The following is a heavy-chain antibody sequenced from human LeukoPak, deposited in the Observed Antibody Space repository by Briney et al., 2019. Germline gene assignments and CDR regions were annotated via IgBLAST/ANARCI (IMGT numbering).Heavy chain of an antibody. Sequence: GASVKVSCKASGYTFTGYYMHWVRQAPGQGLEWMGWITPNSGGTNYAQKFQGRVTMTRHTSISTAYMELSRLRSDDTAVYYCARENVVPAAVDAFDIWGQGTMVTVSS. J-gene: IGHJ3*02. CDR1: GYTFTGYY. CDR2: ITPNSGGT. V-gene: IGHV1-2*02. CDR3: ARENVVPAAVDAFDI. D-gene: IGHD2-2*01.